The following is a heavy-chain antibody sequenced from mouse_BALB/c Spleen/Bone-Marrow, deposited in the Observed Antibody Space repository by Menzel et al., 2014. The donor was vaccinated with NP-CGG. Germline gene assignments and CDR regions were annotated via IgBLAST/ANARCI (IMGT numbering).Heavy chain of an antibody. V-gene: IGHV1-54*01. CDR2: INPGSGGT. D-gene: IGHD4-1*01. Sequence: QVQLKESGAELVRPGTSVKVSCKASGYAFTNYLIEWVKQRPGQGLEWIGVINPGSGGTNYNEKFKAKATLTADKSPSTAYMQLSSLTSDDSAVYFCARCLTGTSAMDYWGQGTSVTVSS. J-gene: IGHJ4*01. CDR1: GYAFTNYL. CDR3: ARCLTGTSAMDY.